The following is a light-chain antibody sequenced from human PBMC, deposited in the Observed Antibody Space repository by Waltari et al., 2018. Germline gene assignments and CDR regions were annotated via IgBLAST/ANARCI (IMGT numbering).Light chain of an antibody. Sequence: EIVLTQSPGTLSLSTGERATLSCRASQSVSSSYLAWYQQKPGQSPRLLIYGAASRATGIPDRFSGSGSGTDFTLTLSRLEPDDFAVYYCQQYGSSPLWTFGQGTKVEIK. CDR2: GAA. V-gene: IGKV3-20*01. CDR3: QQYGSSPLWT. CDR1: QSVSSSY. J-gene: IGKJ1*01.